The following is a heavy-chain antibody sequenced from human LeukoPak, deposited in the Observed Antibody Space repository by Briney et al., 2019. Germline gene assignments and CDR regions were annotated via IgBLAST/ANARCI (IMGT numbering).Heavy chain of an antibody. V-gene: IGHV4-34*01. D-gene: IGHD4-17*01. CDR3: ARRRMTTVTTFDY. CDR1: GGSFSGYY. J-gene: IGHJ4*02. Sequence: PSETLSLTCAVYGGSFSGYYWSWIRQPPGKGLEWIGEINHSGSTNYNPSLKSRVTISVDTSKNQFSLKLSSVTAADTAVYYCARRRMTTVTTFDYWGQGTLVTVSS. CDR2: INHSGST.